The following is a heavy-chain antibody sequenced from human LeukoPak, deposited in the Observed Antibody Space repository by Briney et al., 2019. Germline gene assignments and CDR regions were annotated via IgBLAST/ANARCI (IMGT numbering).Heavy chain of an antibody. CDR2: IRSKAYGGTT. J-gene: IGHJ4*02. V-gene: IGHV3-49*04. D-gene: IGHD5-18*01. CDR3: TRDLYSYGLDY. CDR1: GFTFGDYA. Sequence: GGSLRLSCTASGFTFGDYAMSWVRQAPGKGLEWVGLIRSKAYGGTTEYAASVKGRFTISRDDSKSIAYLQMNSLKTEDTAVYYCTRDLYSYGLDYWGQGTLVTVSS.